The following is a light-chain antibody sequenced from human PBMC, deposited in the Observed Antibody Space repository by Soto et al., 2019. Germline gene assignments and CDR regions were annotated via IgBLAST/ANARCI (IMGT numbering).Light chain of an antibody. CDR2: DAS. CDR1: QNINRY. J-gene: IGKJ5*01. CDR3: QQRSNWPIT. Sequence: EIVLTQSPATLSLSPGARATLSCRASQNINRYLAWYHQKPGQPPRLLIYDASPRATGIPARFSGSGSGTDFTLTISSLEPEDFAVYYCQQRSNWPITFGQGTRLEIK. V-gene: IGKV3-11*01.